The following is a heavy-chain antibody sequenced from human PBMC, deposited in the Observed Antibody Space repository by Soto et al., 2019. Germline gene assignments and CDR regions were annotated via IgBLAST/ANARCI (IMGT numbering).Heavy chain of an antibody. CDR2: IYYSGST. J-gene: IGHJ5*02. CDR1: GGSISSSSYY. CDR3: ASHSGWYEGYWFDP. D-gene: IGHD6-19*01. Sequence: SETLSLTCTVSGGSISSSSYYWGWIRQPPGKGLEWIGSIYYSGSTYYNPSLKSRVTISVDTSKNQFSLKLSSVTAADTAVYYCASHSGWYEGYWFDPWGQGTLVTVSS. V-gene: IGHV4-39*01.